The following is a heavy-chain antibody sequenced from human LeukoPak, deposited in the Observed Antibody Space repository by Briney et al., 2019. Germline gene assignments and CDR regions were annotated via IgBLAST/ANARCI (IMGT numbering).Heavy chain of an antibody. CDR3: ARRGSGYDAAPTGMDV. J-gene: IGHJ6*02. CDR2: INSDGSST. Sequence: GGSLRLSCAASGFTFSSYWMHWVRQAQGKGLVWVSRINSDGSSTSYADSVKGRFTISRDNAKNTLYLQMNSLRAEDTAVYYCARRGSGYDAAPTGMDVWGQGTTVTVSS. CDR1: GFTFSSYW. D-gene: IGHD5-12*01. V-gene: IGHV3-74*01.